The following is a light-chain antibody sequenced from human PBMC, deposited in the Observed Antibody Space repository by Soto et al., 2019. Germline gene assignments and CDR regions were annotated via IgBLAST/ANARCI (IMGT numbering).Light chain of an antibody. CDR1: SSDVGGYNY. V-gene: IGLV2-14*01. J-gene: IGLJ2*01. Sequence: QSALTQPASVSGSPGQSITISCTGTSSDVGGYNYVSWYQQHPGKAPKLIIYGDTHRPSGVSHRFSGSKSVNAASLTISGQEADDEADYYRCSYSTPSALVFGGGTKLTVL. CDR3: CSYSTPSALV. CDR2: GDT.